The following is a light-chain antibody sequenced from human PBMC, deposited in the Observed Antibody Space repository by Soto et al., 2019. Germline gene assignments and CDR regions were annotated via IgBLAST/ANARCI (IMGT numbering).Light chain of an antibody. CDR2: NVS. CDR3: SSFTSNNTVL. V-gene: IGLV2-14*01. J-gene: IGLJ2*01. CDR1: SSDVGGYNL. Sequence: QSVLTQPASVSGSPGQWITISCTGTSSDVGGYNLVSWYQQHPGKAPNLMIYNVSNRPSGVSNRFSGSKSGNTASLTISGLQAEDEAHYYCSSFTSNNTVLFGGGTKLTVL.